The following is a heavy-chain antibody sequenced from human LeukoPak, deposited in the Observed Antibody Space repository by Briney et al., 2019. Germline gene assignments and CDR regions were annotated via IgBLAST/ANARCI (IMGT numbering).Heavy chain of an antibody. J-gene: IGHJ4*02. CDR1: GFTFSSYG. CDR3: AKGSSGWDFDY. D-gene: IGHD6-19*01. CDR2: ISYDGSNK. V-gene: IGHV3-30*18. Sequence: PGGSLRLSCAASGFTFSSYGMHWVRQAPGKGLEWVAVISYDGSNKYYADSVKGRFTISRDNSKNTLYLQMNSLRAEGTAVYYCAKGSSGWDFDYWGQGTLVTVSS.